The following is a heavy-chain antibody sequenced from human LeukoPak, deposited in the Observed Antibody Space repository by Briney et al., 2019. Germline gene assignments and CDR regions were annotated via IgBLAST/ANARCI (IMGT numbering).Heavy chain of an antibody. CDR3: ARSFLNWGSPGY. CDR2: MSPNSGDT. D-gene: IGHD7-27*01. V-gene: IGHV1-8*01. Sequence: ASVKVSCKASGYTFTSYDFNWVRQATGQRPEWMGWMSPNSGDTGYAQKFQDRVTMTRNTSISTAYMELSSLRSEDTAVYYCARSFLNWGSPGYWGQGTLVTVSS. J-gene: IGHJ4*02. CDR1: GYTFTSYD.